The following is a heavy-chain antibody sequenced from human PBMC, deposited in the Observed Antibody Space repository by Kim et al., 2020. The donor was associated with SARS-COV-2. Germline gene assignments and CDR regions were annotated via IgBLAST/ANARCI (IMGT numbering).Heavy chain of an antibody. V-gene: IGHV3-30*18. J-gene: IGHJ2*01. Sequence: GGSLRLSCAASGFTFSSYGMHWVRQAPGKGLEWVAVISYDGSNKYYADSVKGRFTISRDNSKNTLYLQMNSLRAEDTAVYYCAKEGPAHCSSTSCYPWY. CDR2: ISYDGSNK. D-gene: IGHD2-2*01. CDR3: AKEGPAHCSSTSCYPWY. CDR1: GFTFSSYG.